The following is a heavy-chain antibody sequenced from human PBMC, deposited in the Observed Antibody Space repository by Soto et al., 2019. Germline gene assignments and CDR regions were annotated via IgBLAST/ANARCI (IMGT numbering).Heavy chain of an antibody. Sequence: TLSLILSVSGGPFSSGCYYWSWIRQPPAKGLEWIGYIYYSVTTYYNPSLKSRVTISVDTSKNQFSLKVSSVTAADTAVYYCARALIQLWPHYYYGMDVSGEGTTVTSPQ. CDR1: GGPFSSGCYY. CDR3: ARALIQLWPHYYYGMDV. V-gene: IGHV4-30-4*01. CDR2: IYYSVTT. D-gene: IGHD5-18*01. J-gene: IGHJ6*04.